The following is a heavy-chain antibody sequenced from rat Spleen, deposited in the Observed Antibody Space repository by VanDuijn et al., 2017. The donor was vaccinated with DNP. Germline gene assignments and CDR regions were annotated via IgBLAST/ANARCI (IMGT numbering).Heavy chain of an antibody. CDR2: INADGGST. J-gene: IGHJ2*01. V-gene: IGHV5-58*01. CDR3: ARHGLGPDY. CDR1: GFTFSNNW. D-gene: IGHD4-6*01. Sequence: EVQLVESGGGLVQSGRSLKLSCVASGFTFSNNWMFWIRQAPGKGLEWVASINADGGSTYYPDSVKGRFTISRDNAKSTLYLQMNSLRSEDMATYYCARHGLGPDYWGQGVMVTVSS.